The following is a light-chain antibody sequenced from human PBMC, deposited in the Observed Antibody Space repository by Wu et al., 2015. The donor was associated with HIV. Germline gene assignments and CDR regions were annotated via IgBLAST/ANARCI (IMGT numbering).Light chain of an antibody. CDR3: QQTNSFPRT. CDR1: QDISNW. Sequence: ILMTQSPTFLSASTGDRVTITCRASQDISNWLVWYQQKPGKGPKLLISAASNLQSGVPSRFSGSGSGTDFTLTISNLQPADFATYFCQQTNSFPRTFGQGTKLQIK. J-gene: IGKJ2*01. V-gene: IGKV1-12*01. CDR2: AAS.